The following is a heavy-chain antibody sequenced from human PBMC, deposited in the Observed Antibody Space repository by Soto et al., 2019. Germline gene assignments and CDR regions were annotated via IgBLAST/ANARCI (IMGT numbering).Heavy chain of an antibody. Sequence: SETLSLICAAYGGSFSGYYWSWIRQHPGKGLEWIGYIYYSGSTYYNPSLKSRVTISVDTSKNQFSLKLSSVTAADTAVHYCASGAPVSDAFDIWGQGTMVTVSS. J-gene: IGHJ3*02. CDR2: IYYSGST. CDR3: ASGAPVSDAFDI. V-gene: IGHV4-31*11. D-gene: IGHD3-10*01. CDR1: GGSFSGYY.